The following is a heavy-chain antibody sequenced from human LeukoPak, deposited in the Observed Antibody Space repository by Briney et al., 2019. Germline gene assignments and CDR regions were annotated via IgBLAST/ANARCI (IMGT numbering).Heavy chain of an antibody. CDR1: GFTFNTYT. CDR3: ARDLYGDYAFDS. V-gene: IGHV3-21*05. CDR2: ISGSSGII. J-gene: IGHJ4*02. D-gene: IGHD4-17*01. Sequence: GGSLRLSCAASGFTFNTYTMNWVRQAPGKGLEWVSYISGSSGIIDYADSVKGRFTISRDNAKNSLYLQMNSLRAEDTAVYYCARDLYGDYAFDSWGQGTLVTVSS.